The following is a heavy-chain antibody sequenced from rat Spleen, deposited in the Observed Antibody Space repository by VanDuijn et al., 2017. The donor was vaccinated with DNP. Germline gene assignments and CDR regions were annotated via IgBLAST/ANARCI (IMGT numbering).Heavy chain of an antibody. CDR3: TTDNSGLNWFAY. Sequence: EVQLVESGGDLVQPGRSLKLSCVASGFTFNNYWMTWIRHIPGKGLEWVASITRGGGTTNYRDSVKGRFTISRDYAKSSLYLQMDSLRSEDTATYYCTTDNSGLNWFAYWGQGTLVTVST. J-gene: IGHJ3*01. V-gene: IGHV5-31*01. D-gene: IGHD4-3*01. CDR2: ITRGGGTT. CDR1: GFTFNNYW.